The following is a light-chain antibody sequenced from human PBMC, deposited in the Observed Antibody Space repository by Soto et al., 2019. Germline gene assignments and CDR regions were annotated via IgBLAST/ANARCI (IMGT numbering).Light chain of an antibody. V-gene: IGLV2-8*01. CDR2: DLS. CDR1: TNDVGGYTY. CDR3: NSCAGKDNSLV. J-gene: IGLJ1*01. Sequence: QSALTQPPSASGSPGQSVTISCTGTTNDVGGYTYVSWYQQHPGKAPQLMIYDLSNRPSGVPERFSGSRSGDTASLIVSGIQAEYEAHYYCNSCAGKDNSLVCGPGTKLTLL.